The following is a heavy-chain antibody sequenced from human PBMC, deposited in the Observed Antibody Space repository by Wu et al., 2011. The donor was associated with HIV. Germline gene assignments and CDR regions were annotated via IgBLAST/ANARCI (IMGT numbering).Heavy chain of an antibody. CDR1: GDSFNNYA. D-gene: IGHD2-2*01. Sequence: QVHLVQSGAEVREPGSSVKMSCRASGDSFNNYAISWVRQAPGQGLEWLGRVLPLFGTPTYAQRIQNRATITADESTSTVSLELSSLRYDDTAIYYCARGSQYCSTSSCYHFDYWAREAWSPSPQ. CDR2: VLPLFGTP. CDR3: ARGSQYCSTSSCYHFDY. V-gene: IGHV1-69*15. J-gene: IGHJ4*02.